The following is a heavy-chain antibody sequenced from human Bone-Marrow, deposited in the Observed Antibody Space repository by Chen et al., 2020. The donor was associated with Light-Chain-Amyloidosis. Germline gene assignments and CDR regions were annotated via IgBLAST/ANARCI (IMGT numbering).Heavy chain of an antibody. CDR2: IYPDDSDA. CDR3: ARRRDGYNFDY. J-gene: IGHJ4*02. CDR1: GYTFPNYW. D-gene: IGHD5-12*01. Sequence: EVQLEQSGPEVIKPGESLKISCKGSGYTFPNYWIGWVRQMPGKGLEWMGVIYPDDSDARYSPSFEGQVTLSADKSITTAYLQWRSLKASDTAMYYCARRRDGYNFDYWGQGTLVTVSS. V-gene: IGHV5-51*01.